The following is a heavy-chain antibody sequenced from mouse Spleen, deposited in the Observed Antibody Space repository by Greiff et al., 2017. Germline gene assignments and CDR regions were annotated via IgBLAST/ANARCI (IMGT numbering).Heavy chain of an antibody. CDR3: ARGALDYYGSWFAY. J-gene: IGHJ3*01. V-gene: IGHV5-12-1*01. CDR2: ISSGGGST. D-gene: IGHD1-1*01. CDR1: GFTFSSYY. Sequence: DVHLVESGGGLVKLGGSLKLSCAASGFTFSSYYMSWVRQTPEKRLEWVATISSGGGSTYYPDSVKGRFTISRDNAKNTLYLQMSSLNSEDTAVYYCARGALDYYGSWFAYWGQGTLVTVSA.